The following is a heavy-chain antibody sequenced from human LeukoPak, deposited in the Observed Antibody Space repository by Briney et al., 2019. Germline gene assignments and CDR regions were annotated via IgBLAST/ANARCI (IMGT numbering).Heavy chain of an antibody. V-gene: IGHV4-4*02. CDR3: ARVGYSYVAFDI. CDR2: IYHTGNT. J-gene: IGHJ3*02. CDR1: GGSISSSNW. D-gene: IGHD5-18*01. Sequence: PSGTLSLTCAVSGGSISSSNWWSWVRQPPGKGLEWIGEIYHTGNTNYNPSLKSRVTISVDKSKNQFSLKLSSVTAADTAVYYCARVGYSYVAFDIWGQGTMVTVSS.